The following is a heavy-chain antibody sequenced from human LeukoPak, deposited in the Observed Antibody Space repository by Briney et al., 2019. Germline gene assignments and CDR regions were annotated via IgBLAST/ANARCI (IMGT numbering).Heavy chain of an antibody. Sequence: SETLSLTCTVSGGSISSGDYYWSWIRQPPGKGLEWIGYIYYSGSTYYNPSLKSRVTISVDTSKNQFSLKLSSVTAADTAVYYCARGKDIVATSPLDYWGQGTLVTVSS. CDR1: GGSISSGDYY. CDR2: IYYSGST. V-gene: IGHV4-30-4*01. D-gene: IGHD5-12*01. CDR3: ARGKDIVATSPLDY. J-gene: IGHJ4*02.